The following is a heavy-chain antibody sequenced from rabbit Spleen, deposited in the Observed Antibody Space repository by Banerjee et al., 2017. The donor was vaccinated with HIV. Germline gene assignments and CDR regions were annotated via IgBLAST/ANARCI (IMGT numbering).Heavy chain of an antibody. CDR2: ILISGGRT. D-gene: IGHD6-1*01. J-gene: IGHJ4*01. CDR3: ARDDGSYDYIDGYFNL. CDR1: GFSFSSSDY. V-gene: IGHV1S40*01. Sequence: QSLEESGGGLVQPEGSLTLTCKASGFSFSSSDYICWVRQAPGKGLEWIGCILISGGRTYYASWANGRFTISKTSSTTVTLQMTSLTVADTATYFCARDDGSYDYIDGYFNLWGPGTLVTVS.